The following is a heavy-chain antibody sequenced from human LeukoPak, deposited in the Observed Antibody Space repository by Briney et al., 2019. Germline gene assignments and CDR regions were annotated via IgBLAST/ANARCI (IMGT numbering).Heavy chain of an antibody. CDR3: ARDPPQTTVVTGDAFDI. V-gene: IGHV4-39*02. J-gene: IGHJ3*02. Sequence: SETLSVTCTVSGGSISSSSYYWGWIRQPPGKGLEWIGSIYYSGSTYYNPSLKSRVTISVDTSKNQFSLKLSSVTAADTAVYYCARDPPQTTVVTGDAFDIWGQGTMVTVSS. CDR1: GGSISSSSYY. D-gene: IGHD4-23*01. CDR2: IYYSGST.